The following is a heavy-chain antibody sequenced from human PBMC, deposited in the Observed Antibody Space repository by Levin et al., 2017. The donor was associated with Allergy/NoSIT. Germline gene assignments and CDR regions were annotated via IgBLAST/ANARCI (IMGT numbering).Heavy chain of an antibody. J-gene: IGHJ6*02. V-gene: IGHV4-61*01. D-gene: IGHD2-2*01. CDR1: GGSVSRGTY. CDR2: ISDSGTT. CDR3: ARDKVIPAANGYYYYGMDG. Sequence: SETLSLTCTVSGGSVSRGTYWSWIRQTPGKGLEWIGHISDSGTTKYNPSLKSRVIISIDTSKNQFSLKLSSVTAAETAVYYCARDKVIPAANGYYYYGMDGWGQGTTVTVSS.